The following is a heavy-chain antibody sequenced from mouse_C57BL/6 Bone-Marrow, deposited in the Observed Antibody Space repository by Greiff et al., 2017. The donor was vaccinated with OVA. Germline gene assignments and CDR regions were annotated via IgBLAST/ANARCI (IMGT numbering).Heavy chain of an antibody. CDR2: INPSTGGT. Sequence: LKECGPELVKPGASVKISCKASGYSFTGYYMNWVKQSPEKSLEWIGAINPSTGGTTYNQKFKAKATLTVDKSSSTAYMQLKSLTSEDPAVYYCARGYYGYDGFAYWGQGTLVTVSA. V-gene: IGHV1-42*01. CDR1: GYSFTGYY. J-gene: IGHJ3*01. D-gene: IGHD2-2*01. CDR3: ARGYYGYDGFAY.